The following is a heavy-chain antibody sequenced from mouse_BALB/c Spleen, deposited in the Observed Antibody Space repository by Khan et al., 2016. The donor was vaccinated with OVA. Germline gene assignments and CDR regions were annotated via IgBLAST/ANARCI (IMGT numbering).Heavy chain of an antibody. CDR2: TNPTNGRT. V-gene: IGHV1S81*02. CDR3: ARNKKIVATYFDY. D-gene: IGHD1-1*01. J-gene: IGHJ2*01. Sequence: QVQLKQSGAELVKAGASVKMSCKASGYTFTSYWMHWVKQRLGQGLEWFAETNPTNGRTYYNEKFKSKATLTVDKSSSTAYMLLSGPTFEDSAVLYCARNKKIVATYFDYWGQGTTLTVSS. CDR1: GYTFTSYW.